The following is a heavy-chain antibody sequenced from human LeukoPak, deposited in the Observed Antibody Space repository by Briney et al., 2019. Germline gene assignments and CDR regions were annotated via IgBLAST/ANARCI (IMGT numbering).Heavy chain of an antibody. CDR2: MNPNSGNT. CDR3: ARLPSGIAEAGAPFDY. V-gene: IGHV1-8*01. CDR1: GYTFTSYD. D-gene: IGHD6-19*01. Sequence: ASVKVSCKASGYTFTSYDINWVRQATGQGLEWMGWMNPNSGNTGYAQKFQGRVTITADKSTSTAYMELSSLRSEDTAVYYCARLPSGIAEAGAPFDYWGQGTLVTVSS. J-gene: IGHJ4*02.